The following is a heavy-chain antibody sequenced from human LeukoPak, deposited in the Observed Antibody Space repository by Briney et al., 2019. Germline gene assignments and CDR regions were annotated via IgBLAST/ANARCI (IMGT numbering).Heavy chain of an antibody. D-gene: IGHD2-15*01. V-gene: IGHV4-39*07. CDR3: ARDRRPRYCSGGSCREYYFDY. CDR1: GGSISTSNYY. CDR2: IFYSGST. Sequence: SETLSLTCTVSGGSISTSNYYWGWIRQPPGTGLEWIGNIFYSGSTYYGPSLKSRLTISLDTSRNQFSLKLNSVTAADTAVYYCARDRRPRYCSGGSCREYYFDYWGQGTLVTVSS. J-gene: IGHJ4*02.